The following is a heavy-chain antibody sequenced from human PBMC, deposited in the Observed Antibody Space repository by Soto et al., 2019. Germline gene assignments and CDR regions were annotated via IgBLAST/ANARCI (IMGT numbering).Heavy chain of an antibody. CDR2: IYYSGST. CDR3: AREVGSISNGGDALIPPPGPNWFDP. D-gene: IGHD2-21*01. Sequence: PSETLSLTCTVSGGSISSGDYYWSWIRQPPGKGLEWIGYIYYSGSTYYNPSLKGRVTISVDTSKNQFSLKLSSVTAADTAVYYCAREVGSISNGGDALIPPPGPNWFDPWGQGTLVTVSA. CDR1: GGSISSGDYY. J-gene: IGHJ5*02. V-gene: IGHV4-30-4*01.